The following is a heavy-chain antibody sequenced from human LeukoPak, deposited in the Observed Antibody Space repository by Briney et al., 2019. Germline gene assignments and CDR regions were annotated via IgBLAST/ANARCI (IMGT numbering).Heavy chain of an antibody. CDR3: ATLRAARWGFDY. Sequence: GGSLRLSCASSGFTFSDYYMNWIRQAPGKGLEWGSYISSTGSTIYYSDSVKGRFTRSRDNAKNSLYLQMNSLRAEDTALYYCATLRAARWGFDYWGQGTLVTVSS. CDR1: GFTFSDYY. D-gene: IGHD6-6*01. V-gene: IGHV3-11*04. CDR2: ISSTGSTI. J-gene: IGHJ4*02.